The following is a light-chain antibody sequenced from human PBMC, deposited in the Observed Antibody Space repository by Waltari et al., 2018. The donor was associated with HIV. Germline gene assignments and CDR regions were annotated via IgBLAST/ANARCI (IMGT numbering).Light chain of an antibody. V-gene: IGLV2-23*02. CDR3: NSYATGSAWV. CDR2: EVT. Sequence: QSALTQPASVSGSPGQSITISCTGTSRDVGSYNLVSWYQQHPGNAPKLMIYEVTKRPSGVSNRFSGSKSGNTASLTISGLQAEDEADYYCNSYATGSAWVFGGGTKLTVL. CDR1: SRDVGSYNL. J-gene: IGLJ3*02.